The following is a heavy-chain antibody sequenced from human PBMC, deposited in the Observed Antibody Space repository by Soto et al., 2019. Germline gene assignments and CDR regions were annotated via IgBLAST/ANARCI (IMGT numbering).Heavy chain of an antibody. D-gene: IGHD2-15*01. Sequence: QVPLVQSGAEVKKPGASVKVSCKASGYTFTSQGISWVRQAPGQGLEWMGWISAYNCNTNYAQKLQGIVTMTTDTSTGTGYRELRSVRSVDTAVYSCARDSCSSSSRRNYPRFDPWVEGTLVTVSS. CDR2: ISAYNCNT. J-gene: IGHJ5*02. CDR3: ARDSCSSSSRRNYPRFDP. CDR1: GYTFTSQG. V-gene: IGHV1-18*01.